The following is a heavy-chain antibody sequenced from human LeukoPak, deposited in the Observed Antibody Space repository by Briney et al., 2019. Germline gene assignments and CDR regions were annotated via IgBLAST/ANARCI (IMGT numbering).Heavy chain of an antibody. J-gene: IGHJ6*02. D-gene: IGHD3-9*01. CDR3: ARGPYYDILTGYSYYYYGMDV. V-gene: IGHV4-61*02. CDR2: IYTSGST. Sequence: SESLSLTCTVSGGSISSGSYYWSWIRQPAGKGLEWIGRIYTSGSTNYNPSLKSRVTISVDTSKNQFSLKLSSVTAADTAVYYCARGPYYDILTGYSYYYYGMDVWGQGTTVTVSS. CDR1: GGSISSGSYY.